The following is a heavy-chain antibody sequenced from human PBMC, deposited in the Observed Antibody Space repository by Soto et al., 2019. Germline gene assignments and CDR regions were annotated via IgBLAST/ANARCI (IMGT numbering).Heavy chain of an antibody. CDR1: GLTFSSSV. V-gene: IGHV3-23*01. Sequence: EVQLLESGGGLVQPGGSLRLSCTASGLTFSSSVMSWVRQAPGKGLEWVSTISGSGTRTYYADSVKGRFTISRDNSKNTLYVQMNSLRAEDTAVYYCAKVAWSGGVKWLLAGDWFDSWGQGTLVTVSS. J-gene: IGHJ5*01. CDR2: ISGSGTRT. D-gene: IGHD3-22*01. CDR3: AKVAWSGGVKWLLAGDWFDS.